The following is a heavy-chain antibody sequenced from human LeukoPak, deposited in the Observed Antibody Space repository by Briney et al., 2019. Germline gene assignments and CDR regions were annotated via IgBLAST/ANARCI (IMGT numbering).Heavy chain of an antibody. CDR1: GGSISSYY. V-gene: IGHV4-4*07. Sequence: SETLSLTCTVSGGSISSYYWSWIRQPAGKGLEWIGRIYTSGSTNYNPSLKSRVTISVDTSKNQFSLKLSSVTAADTAVYYCARTTMVRGTYYMDVWGKGTTVTISS. CDR2: IYTSGST. CDR3: ARTTMVRGTYYMDV. J-gene: IGHJ6*03. D-gene: IGHD3-10*01.